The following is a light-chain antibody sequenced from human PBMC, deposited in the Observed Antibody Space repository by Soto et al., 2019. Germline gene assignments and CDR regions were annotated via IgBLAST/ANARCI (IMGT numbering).Light chain of an antibody. J-gene: IGKJ1*01. V-gene: IGKV3-20*01. CDR1: QSVSSSY. CDR2: GAS. CDR3: QQYNSYPWT. Sequence: EIVLTQSPGTLSLSPGERATLSCRASQSVSSSYLAWYQQKPGQAPRLLIYGASSRATGIPDRFSGSGSGTEFTLTISSLQPDDFATYYCQQYNSYPWTFGQGTKVDI.